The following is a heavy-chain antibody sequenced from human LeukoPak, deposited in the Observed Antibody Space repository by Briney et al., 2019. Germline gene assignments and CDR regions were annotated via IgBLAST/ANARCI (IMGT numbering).Heavy chain of an antibody. Sequence: SETLSLTCTVSGGSISSGSYYWSWIRQPAGKGLEWIGRIYTSGSTNYNPSLKSRVTISVDTSKNQFSLKLSSVTAADTAVYYCAREQVWYYDSSGYSNWFDPWGQGTLVTVSS. CDR2: IYTSGST. CDR3: AREQVWYYDSSGYSNWFDP. D-gene: IGHD3-22*01. J-gene: IGHJ5*02. V-gene: IGHV4-61*02. CDR1: GGSISSGSYY.